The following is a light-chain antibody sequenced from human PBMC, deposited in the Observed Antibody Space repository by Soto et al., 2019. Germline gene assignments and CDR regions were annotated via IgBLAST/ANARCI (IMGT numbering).Light chain of an antibody. J-gene: IGKJ1*01. V-gene: IGKV3D-15*01. CDR2: DAS. Sequence: EIVMTQSPATLSGSPGERATLSCRASQSVTSNLAWYQQKPGKPPRLLIYDASNRATGIPARFSGSGSGTELTITISSLQPEDFATYYCQQYNSWPRTFGQGTQVDIK. CDR1: QSVTSN. CDR3: QQYNSWPRT.